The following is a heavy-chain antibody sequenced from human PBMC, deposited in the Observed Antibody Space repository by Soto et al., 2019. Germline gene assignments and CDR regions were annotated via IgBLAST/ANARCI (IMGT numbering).Heavy chain of an antibody. CDR3: TTEEFEVDY. V-gene: IGHV3-21*01. D-gene: IGHD3-10*01. Sequence: EVQLVESGGGLVKPGESLRLSCTVSGFALSSYAMTWVRQAPGKGLEWLASISSSSNFKYYGDSVKGRFIISRDNAKNSLYLQMNSLRVEVTAMYFCTTEEFEVDYWGQGTLVTVSS. CDR2: ISSSSNFK. J-gene: IGHJ4*02. CDR1: GFALSSYA.